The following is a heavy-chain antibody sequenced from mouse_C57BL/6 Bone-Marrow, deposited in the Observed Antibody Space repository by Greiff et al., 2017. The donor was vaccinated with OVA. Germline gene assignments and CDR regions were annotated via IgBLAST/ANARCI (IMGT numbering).Heavy chain of an antibody. V-gene: IGHV7-1*01. D-gene: IGHD1-1*01. CDR1: GFTFSDFY. J-gene: IGHJ1*03. CDR3: ARDHGSWYFDV. Sequence: EVKLMESGGGLVQSGRSLRLSCATSGFTFSDFYMEWVRQAPGKGLEWLAASRNKANDYTTEYSASVKGRFIVSRDTSQSILYLQMNALRAEDTAIYYCARDHGSWYFDVWGTGTTVTVSS. CDR2: SRNKANDYTT.